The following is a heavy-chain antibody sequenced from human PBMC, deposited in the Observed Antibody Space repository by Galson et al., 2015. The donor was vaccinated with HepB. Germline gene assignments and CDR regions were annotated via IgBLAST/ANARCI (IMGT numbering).Heavy chain of an antibody. J-gene: IGHJ4*02. Sequence: SLRLSCAASGFTFSSYAMSWVRQAPGKGLEYVSGISSNGDSTYYTDSVKGRFTISRDNSKSTLYLQMSGLRAEDTAVYYCVKDRGRGIAVAGTFDYWGQGTLVTVSS. CDR2: ISSNGDST. CDR3: VKDRGRGIAVAGTFDY. D-gene: IGHD6-19*01. CDR1: GFTFSSYA. V-gene: IGHV3-64D*06.